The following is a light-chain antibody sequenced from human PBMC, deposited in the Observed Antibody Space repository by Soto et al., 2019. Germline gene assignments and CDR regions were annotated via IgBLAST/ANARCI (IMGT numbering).Light chain of an antibody. CDR2: DVT. V-gene: IGLV2-14*01. J-gene: IGLJ3*02. CDR3: SSYTGSSTLVV. CDR1: SSDIGGYNF. Sequence: QSALTQPASVSGSPGQSITISCTGTSSDIGGYNFVSWYQQHPGKAPKLMIFDVTNRPSGVSDRFSGSKSGETASLTISGLQAEDEADYYCSSYTGSSTLVVFGGGTKLTVL.